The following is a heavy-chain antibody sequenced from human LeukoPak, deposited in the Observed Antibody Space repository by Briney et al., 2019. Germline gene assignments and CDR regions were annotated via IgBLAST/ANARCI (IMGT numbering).Heavy chain of an antibody. CDR3: ARETAMVPVCDDY. Sequence: ASVKVSCEASGYTFTGYYMHWVRQAPGQGLEWMGWISAYNGNTNYAQKLQGRVTMTTDTSTSTAYMELRSLRPDDTAVYYCARETAMVPVCDDYWGQGTLVTVSS. CDR1: GYTFTGYY. J-gene: IGHJ4*02. CDR2: ISAYNGNT. D-gene: IGHD5-18*01. V-gene: IGHV1-18*04.